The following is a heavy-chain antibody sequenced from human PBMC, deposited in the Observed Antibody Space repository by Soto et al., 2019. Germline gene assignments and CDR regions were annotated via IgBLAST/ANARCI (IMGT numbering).Heavy chain of an antibody. CDR3: ARTHSGSYYSVFNY. V-gene: IGHV4-38-2*01. J-gene: IGHJ4*02. CDR2: VYRSGTT. D-gene: IGHD1-26*01. Sequence: SETLSLTCVVSNFSISSGYYWGWIRQSPGKGLEWIASVYRSGTTSYNPSLKSRVTISVDPSKNQFSLMLTAVAAADTAVYYCARTHSGSYYSVFNYWGRGSLVTVSS. CDR1: NFSISSGYY.